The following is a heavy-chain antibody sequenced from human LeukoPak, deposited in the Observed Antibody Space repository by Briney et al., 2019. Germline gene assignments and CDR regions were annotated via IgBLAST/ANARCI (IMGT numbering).Heavy chain of an antibody. J-gene: IGHJ4*02. CDR1: GYTLTELS. CDR3: ATDLGYFDWLLYDY. D-gene: IGHD3-9*01. V-gene: IGHV1-24*01. CDR2: FDPEDGET. Sequence: GASVKVSCKVSGYTLTELSMHWVRQAPGKGLEWMVGFDPEDGETIYAQKFQGRVTMTEGTSTDTAYMELSSLRSEDTAVYYCATDLGYFDWLLYDYWGQGTLVTVSS.